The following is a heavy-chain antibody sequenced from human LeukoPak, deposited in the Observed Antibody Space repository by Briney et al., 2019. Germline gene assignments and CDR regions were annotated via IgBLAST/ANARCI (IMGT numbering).Heavy chain of an antibody. J-gene: IGHJ6*02. CDR2: IVPSFGTI. Sequence: GASVKVSCKASGDIFSSNGINWVRQAPGQGLEWMGRIVPSFGTIDYAQKFQGRVTITADESTSTAYMELSSLRSEDTAVYYCARPICSSTSCYSYYYYYGMDVWGQGTTVTVSS. CDR1: GDIFSSNG. V-gene: IGHV1-69*13. CDR3: ARPICSSTSCYSYYYYYGMDV. D-gene: IGHD2-2*02.